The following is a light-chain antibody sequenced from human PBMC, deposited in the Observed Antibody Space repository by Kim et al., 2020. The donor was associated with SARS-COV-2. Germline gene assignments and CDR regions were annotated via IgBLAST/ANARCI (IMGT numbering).Light chain of an antibody. J-gene: IGKJ2*01. Sequence: DLPLPPSPSSLSASVGDRVTITCRASQSISTYLNWYQQKPGKAPKLLIYGASNLPSGVPSRFSGSGSGTDFTLTISTLQPEDFGTYYCQQGYSTFGQGTKLEI. CDR2: GAS. CDR3: QQGYST. CDR1: QSISTY. V-gene: IGKV1-39*01.